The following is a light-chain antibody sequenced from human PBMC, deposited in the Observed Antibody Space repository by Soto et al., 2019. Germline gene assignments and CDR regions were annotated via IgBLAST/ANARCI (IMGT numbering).Light chain of an antibody. CDR2: DAS. V-gene: IGKV1-5*01. CDR3: QQYNSYSRT. Sequence: DIQMTQSPSTLSASVGDRVTITCRAGQSISSWLAWYQQKPGKAPKLLIYDASSLESGVPSRFSGSGSGTEFTLTISSLQPDDFATYYCQQYNSYSRTFGQGTKGEIK. CDR1: QSISSW. J-gene: IGKJ1*01.